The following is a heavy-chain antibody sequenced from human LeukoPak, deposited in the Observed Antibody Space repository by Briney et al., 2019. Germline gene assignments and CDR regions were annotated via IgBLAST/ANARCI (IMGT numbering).Heavy chain of an antibody. CDR2: IRYDGSNK. Sequence: GGSLRLSCAASGFTFSSYGMHWVRQAPGKGLDWVAFIRYDGSNKYYADSVKGRFTISRDNSKNVLYLQMNSLRAEDTAVYYCARGAAGYYYDSFPDYWGQGTLVTVSS. D-gene: IGHD3-22*01. J-gene: IGHJ4*02. V-gene: IGHV3-30*02. CDR1: GFTFSSYG. CDR3: ARGAAGYYYDSFPDY.